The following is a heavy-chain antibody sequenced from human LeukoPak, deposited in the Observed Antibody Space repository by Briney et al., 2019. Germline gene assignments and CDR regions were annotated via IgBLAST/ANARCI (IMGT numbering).Heavy chain of an antibody. J-gene: IGHJ6*03. CDR3: ARDRGYDFWSGKLPMDV. Sequence: ASVKVSCKASGYTFTSYDINWVRQATGQGLEWMGIINPSGGSTSYAQKFQGRVTITADESTSTAYMELSSLRSEDTAVYYCARDRGYDFWSGKLPMDVWGKGTTVTVSS. CDR1: GYTFTSYD. CDR2: INPSGGST. V-gene: IGHV1-46*01. D-gene: IGHD3-3*01.